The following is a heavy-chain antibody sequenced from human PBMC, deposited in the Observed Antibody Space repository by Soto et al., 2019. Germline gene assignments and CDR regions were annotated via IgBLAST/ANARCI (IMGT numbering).Heavy chain of an antibody. Sequence: EVQLLESGGGLVQPGGSLRLSCAASGFTFNNYAMTWVRQAPGKGLEWVSAISGGGDTTSYADSVKGRFTVSRDGSKNPRDLQMSSLTAEDTALYYCATGRGLSGSLTPRVDSWGQGTLVTVSS. CDR2: ISGGGDTT. V-gene: IGHV3-23*01. D-gene: IGHD3-10*01. J-gene: IGHJ4*02. CDR1: GFTFNNYA. CDR3: ATGRGLSGSLTPRVDS.